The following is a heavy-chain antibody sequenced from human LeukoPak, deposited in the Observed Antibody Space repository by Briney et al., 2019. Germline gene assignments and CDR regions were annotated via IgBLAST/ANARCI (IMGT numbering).Heavy chain of an antibody. Sequence: GRSLRLSCAASGFIFSSYGMHWVRQAPGKGLEWVALISYDGSNKYYADSVKGRFTISRDTSKNTLYLQMNSLSAEDTAVYYCAKDSSLSGYSSGIFDYWGRGTLVTVSS. CDR1: GFIFSSYG. D-gene: IGHD6-19*01. CDR2: ISYDGSNK. V-gene: IGHV3-30*18. J-gene: IGHJ4*02. CDR3: AKDSSLSGYSSGIFDY.